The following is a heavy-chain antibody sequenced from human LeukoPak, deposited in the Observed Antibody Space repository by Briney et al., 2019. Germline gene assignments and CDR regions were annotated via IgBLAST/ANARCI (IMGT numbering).Heavy chain of an antibody. V-gene: IGHV1-69*05. CDR2: IIPIFGTA. J-gene: IGHJ6*03. D-gene: IGHD6-6*01. CDR3: ARNEGRPNYYYYMVV. Sequence: PEASVKVSCKTSGGTFSSYAISWVRQAPGQGLEWMGGIIPIFGTANYAQKFQGRVTITTDEPTSTAYMELSSLRSEDTAVYYCARNEGRPNYYYYMVVWGKATTVTVSS. CDR1: GGTFSSYA.